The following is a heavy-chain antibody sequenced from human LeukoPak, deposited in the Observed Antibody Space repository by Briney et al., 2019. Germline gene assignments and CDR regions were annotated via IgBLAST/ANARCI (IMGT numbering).Heavy chain of an antibody. D-gene: IGHD6-13*01. CDR2: ISGSGGDT. Sequence: PGGSLRLSCAASGLTFINFGMSWVRQAPGKGLEWISSISGSGGDTYYADSVKGRFTISRDNSKNTLYLQMNSLRAEDTAVYYCAKVIGIAAAGKNWFDPWGQGTLVTVSS. J-gene: IGHJ5*02. CDR3: AKVIGIAAAGKNWFDP. CDR1: GLTFINFG. V-gene: IGHV3-23*01.